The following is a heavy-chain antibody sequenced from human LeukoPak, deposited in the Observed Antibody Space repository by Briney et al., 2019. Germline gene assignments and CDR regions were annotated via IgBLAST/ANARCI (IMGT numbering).Heavy chain of an antibody. D-gene: IGHD3-10*01. CDR3: AREEVSVISDTCCSGLGY. V-gene: IGHV1-2*02. CDR1: GYTSTGFY. J-gene: IGHJ4*01. CDR2: INPNSGGT. Sequence: ASVKVTCEASGYTSTGFYMHWVRQAPGQGLEWMGWINPNSGGTNYAQKFQGRVTMTRDTSINTAYMELISLRSDDTAVYYCAREEVSVISDTCCSGLGYCGQGTLVTVSS.